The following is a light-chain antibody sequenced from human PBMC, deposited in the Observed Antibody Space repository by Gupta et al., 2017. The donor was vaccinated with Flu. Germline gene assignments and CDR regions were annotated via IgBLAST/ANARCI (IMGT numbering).Light chain of an antibody. Sequence: EVVLTPSPATLSLSPGERATPSCRASPNINSYVAWYQQKPGQAPRLLIYDASRRAAVIPAICSSSWSGKDFTLTSSILEAEDVAVYYCHQRSSWQTFGQGTKVEIK. V-gene: IGKV3-11*01. CDR1: PNINSY. CDR2: DAS. CDR3: HQRSSWQT. J-gene: IGKJ1*01.